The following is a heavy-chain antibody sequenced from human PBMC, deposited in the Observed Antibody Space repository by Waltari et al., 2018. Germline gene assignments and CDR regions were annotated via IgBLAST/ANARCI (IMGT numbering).Heavy chain of an antibody. V-gene: IGHV4-61*02. CDR3: ANRGVGNYFKYFRL. CDR1: GEHIRADVSRWLY. CDR2: IYSSGAV. D-gene: IGHD1-7*01. Sequence: QVQLQESGPGLVKPTHTLSLTCTVSGEHIRADVSRWLYWTWIRQSAGKGLEWIGHIYSSGAVDYNPSLRSRVTISLDTPKSHFTLKLTSVTAADTAVYYCANRGVGNYFKYFRLWSPGTLVTVSS. J-gene: IGHJ1*01.